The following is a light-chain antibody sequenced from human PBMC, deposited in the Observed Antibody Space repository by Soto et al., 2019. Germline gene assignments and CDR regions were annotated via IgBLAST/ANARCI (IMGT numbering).Light chain of an antibody. V-gene: IGLV1-44*01. Sequence: QSVLTQTPSASGTPGQTVTISCSGSRSNIGNNAVSWYQQFPGTAPKLLIYNNNQRPSGVPHRFSGSKSGTSASLAISGLQSEDEADYYCATWDDSLNARGVFGGGTKLTVL. CDR2: NNN. CDR3: ATWDDSLNARGV. J-gene: IGLJ3*02. CDR1: RSNIGNNA.